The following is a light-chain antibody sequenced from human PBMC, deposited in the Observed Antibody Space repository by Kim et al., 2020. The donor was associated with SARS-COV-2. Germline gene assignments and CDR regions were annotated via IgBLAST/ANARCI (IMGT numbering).Light chain of an antibody. CDR3: CSYAGSYGVV. V-gene: IGLV2-11*01. J-gene: IGLJ2*01. CDR1: RSDVGGYNY. Sequence: SVTISCPGTRSDVGGYNYVSWYQQHPGKAPKLMIYDVSKRPSGVPDRFSGSKSGNTASLTISGLQAEDEADYYCCSYAGSYGVVFGGGTQLTVL. CDR2: DVS.